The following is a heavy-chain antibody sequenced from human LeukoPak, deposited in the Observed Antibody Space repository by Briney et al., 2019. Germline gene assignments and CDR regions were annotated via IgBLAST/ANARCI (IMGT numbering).Heavy chain of an antibody. CDR3: ARVGALEISPAWYFDL. CDR2: VRSDGSIE. Sequence: GGSLRLSCAASGFTFSSYGMHWVRQAPGKGLEWVAFVRSDGSIEYYADSVKGRFTISRDNSKNTLYLQMNSLRAEDTAVYYCARVGALEISPAWYFDLWGRGTLVTVSS. D-gene: IGHD1-1*01. J-gene: IGHJ2*01. CDR1: GFTFSSYG. V-gene: IGHV3-30*02.